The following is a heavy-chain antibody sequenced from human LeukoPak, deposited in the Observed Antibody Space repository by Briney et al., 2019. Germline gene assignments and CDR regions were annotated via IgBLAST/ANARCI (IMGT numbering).Heavy chain of an antibody. CDR3: AIERPPSSSGYYDY. CDR2: IHHSGNT. D-gene: IGHD3-22*01. V-gene: IGHV4-38-2*02. Sequence: PSETLSHTCSVSGYSISSGYFWGWIRQPPGKGLVWVGSIHHSGNTYYNPSLKTRVTISVDTSNNQFSLKLTSVTAADTAVYYCAIERPPSSSGYYDYWAQGTLVTVSS. CDR1: GYSISSGYF. J-gene: IGHJ4*02.